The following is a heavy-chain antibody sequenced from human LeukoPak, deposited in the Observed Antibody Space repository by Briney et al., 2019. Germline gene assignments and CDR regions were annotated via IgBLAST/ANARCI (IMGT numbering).Heavy chain of an antibody. CDR1: GGSISSSSYN. CDR3: ARHRVATNYYYYYMDV. CDR2: IDNIGST. D-gene: IGHD5-12*01. Sequence: SETLSLTCTVSGGSISSSSYNWAWIRQPPGKGLEWIGNIDNIGSTYYNPSLQSRVTISVDKSKDQLSLKLNSVTAADTAMYYCARHRVATNYYYYYMDVWGKGTTVTISS. J-gene: IGHJ6*03. V-gene: IGHV4-39*01.